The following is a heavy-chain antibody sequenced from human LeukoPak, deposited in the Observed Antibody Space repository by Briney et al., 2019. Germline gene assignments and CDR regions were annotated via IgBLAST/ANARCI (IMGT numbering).Heavy chain of an antibody. CDR1: GFTFSYHW. CDR2: ISGSGGST. V-gene: IGHV3-23*01. D-gene: IGHD2-8*01. Sequence: PGGSLRLSCAASGFTFSYHWMTWVRQAPGKGLEWVSAISGSGGSTYYADSVKGRFTISRDNSKNTLYLQMNSLRAEDTAVYYCAKDLMVYATYYFDYWGQGTLVTVSS. J-gene: IGHJ4*02. CDR3: AKDLMVYATYYFDY.